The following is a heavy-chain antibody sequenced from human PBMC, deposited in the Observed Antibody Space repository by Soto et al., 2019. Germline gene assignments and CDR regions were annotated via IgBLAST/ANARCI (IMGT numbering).Heavy chain of an antibody. CDR3: TRQMSGGGQDYYSYVMDF. J-gene: IGHJ6*02. CDR1: GFTFSGSA. Sequence: EVQLVESGGGLVQPGGSLKLSCAASGFTFSGSAMHWVRQASGKGLEWVGRIRSKANSYATAYAASVKGRFTISRDDSKTTGNRKMKSRKTENTALNSCTRQMSGGGQDYYSYVMDFWAKGPRSPSP. CDR2: IRSKANSYAT. V-gene: IGHV3-73*02. D-gene: IGHD1-26*01.